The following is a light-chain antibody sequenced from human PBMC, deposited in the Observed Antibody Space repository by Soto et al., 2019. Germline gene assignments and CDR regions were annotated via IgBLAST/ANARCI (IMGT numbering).Light chain of an antibody. CDR3: QSYDSSLSGSVV. CDR1: SSNIGAGYD. CDR2: GNS. V-gene: IGLV1-40*01. Sequence: QYVLTQPPSVSGAPGQRVTISCTGSSSNIGAGYDVHWYQQLPGTAPKLLIYGNSNRPSGVPDRFSGYKSGTSASLAITGLQAEDEADYYCQSYDSSLSGSVVCVGGTKLTVL. J-gene: IGLJ2*01.